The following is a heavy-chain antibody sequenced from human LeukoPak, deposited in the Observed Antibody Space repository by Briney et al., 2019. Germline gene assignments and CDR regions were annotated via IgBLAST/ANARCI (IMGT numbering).Heavy chain of an antibody. CDR3: ARAGGGRSGWYWGYFDY. J-gene: IGHJ4*02. D-gene: IGHD6-19*01. V-gene: IGHV3-30*03. CDR1: GFTFSSYG. CDR2: ISYDGGNK. Sequence: GGSLRLSCAASGFTFSSYGMHWVRQAPGKGLEGVAVISYDGGNKYYADSVKGRFTISSDNSKNTLYLQMNSLRAEDAAVYSCARAGGGRSGWYWGYFDYWGQGTLVTVSS.